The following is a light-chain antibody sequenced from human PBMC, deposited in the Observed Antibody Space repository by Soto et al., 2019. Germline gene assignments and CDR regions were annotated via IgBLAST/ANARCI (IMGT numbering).Light chain of an antibody. J-gene: IGKJ2*01. CDR3: QQSDSTPYP. CDR1: QTISTY. CDR2: DAS. Sequence: DIQMTQSPSSLSASVGDRVTITCRASQTISTYLNWYQQKPGKAPRLPIYDASSLLSGVPSRFSGSGSGTDFTLTIASLQPEDFSTYYCQQSDSTPYPFRQGTKVQI. V-gene: IGKV1-39*01.